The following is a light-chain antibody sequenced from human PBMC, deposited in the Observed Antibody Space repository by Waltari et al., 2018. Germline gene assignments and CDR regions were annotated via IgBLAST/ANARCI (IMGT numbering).Light chain of an antibody. J-gene: IGLJ3*02. Sequence: QTVVTQAPSLSVPPGGTVTLTCALSSGSLSTTSYATWYQQPPGQAPRTLVYKANARSSGVPDRFSGSILGNTAALTITGAQADDESDYYCALYMGSGIWVFGGGTRLTVL. V-gene: IGLV8-61*01. CDR2: KAN. CDR3: ALYMGSGIWV. CDR1: SGSLSTTSY.